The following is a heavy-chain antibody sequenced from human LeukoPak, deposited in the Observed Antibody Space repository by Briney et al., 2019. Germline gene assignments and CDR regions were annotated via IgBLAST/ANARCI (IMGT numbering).Heavy chain of an antibody. V-gene: IGHV1-18*01. CDR1: GYAFTSYG. CDR2: ISAYNGNT. CDR3: ARDYLAYCGGDCYSNY. D-gene: IGHD2-21*02. J-gene: IGHJ4*02. Sequence: ASVKVPCKASGYAFTSYGISWVRQAPGQGLEWMGWISAYNGNTNYAQKLQGRVTMTTDTSTSTAYMELRSLRSDDTAVYYCARDYLAYCGGDCYSNYWGQGTLVTVSS.